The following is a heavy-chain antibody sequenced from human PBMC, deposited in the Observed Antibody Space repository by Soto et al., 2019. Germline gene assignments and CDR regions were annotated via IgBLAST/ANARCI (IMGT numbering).Heavy chain of an antibody. J-gene: IGHJ4*01. Sequence: QVGLVESGGGVLQQGTSLRLSCSAAGFTFSNFGMHWVRQAPGKGLEWVSIITYDGSRKHYIDSVKGRFTTSRDNFKNMLYLQMNRQRAEDTAVYYCAKYIHPDRKTSHYGDDYWGHGPLVTVSS. V-gene: IGHV3-30*18. D-gene: IGHD3-16*01. CDR1: GFTFSNFG. CDR2: ITYDGSRK. CDR3: AKYIHPDRKTSHYGDDY.